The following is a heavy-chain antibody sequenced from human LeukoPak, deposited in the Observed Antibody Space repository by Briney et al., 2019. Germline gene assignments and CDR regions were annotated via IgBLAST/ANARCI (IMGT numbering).Heavy chain of an antibody. Sequence: PGGSLRLSCAASGFTFSSYGIHWVRQAPGKGLEWVAFISYDGSNKYYADSVKGRFTISRDNAKNSLYLQMNSLRAEDTAVYYCARAKAMGTPYYYYYMDVWGKGTTVTVSS. CDR2: ISYDGSNK. CDR3: ARAKAMGTPYYYYYMDV. D-gene: IGHD5-18*01. V-gene: IGHV3-30*03. J-gene: IGHJ6*03. CDR1: GFTFSSYG.